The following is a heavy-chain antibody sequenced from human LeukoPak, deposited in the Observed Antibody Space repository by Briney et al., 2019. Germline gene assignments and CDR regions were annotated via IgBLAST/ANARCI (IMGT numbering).Heavy chain of an antibody. J-gene: IGHJ4*02. D-gene: IGHD5-24*01. CDR1: GGSISSSSYY. CDR2: IYTSGST. CDR3: ARHGRDGYNVFDY. V-gene: IGHV4-61*05. Sequence: SETLFLTCTVSGGSISSSSYYWSWIRQPPGKGLEWIGYIYTSGSTNYNPSLNSRVTISVDTSKNQFSLKLSSVTAADTAVYYCARHGRDGYNVFDYWGQGTLVTVSS.